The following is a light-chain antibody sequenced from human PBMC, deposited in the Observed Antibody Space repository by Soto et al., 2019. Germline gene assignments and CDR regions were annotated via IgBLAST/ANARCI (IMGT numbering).Light chain of an antibody. J-gene: IGLJ1*01. Sequence: QSALTQPPSVSGSPGQSVTISCTGTSSDVGSYDSVSWYQQPPGTVPKLMIYEVSNRPSGVPDRFSGSKSCNTASLTISGLQAEDEADYYCSSYTTSRTYVFGTGPKLTVL. V-gene: IGLV2-18*02. CDR3: SSYTTSRTYV. CDR1: SSDVGSYDS. CDR2: EVS.